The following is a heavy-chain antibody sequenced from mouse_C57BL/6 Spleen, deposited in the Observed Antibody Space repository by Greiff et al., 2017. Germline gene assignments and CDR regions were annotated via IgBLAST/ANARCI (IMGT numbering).Heavy chain of an antibody. V-gene: IGHV1-59*01. CDR2: IDPSDSYT. J-gene: IGHJ3*01. D-gene: IGHD1-3*01. Sequence: QVQLQQPGAELVRPGTSVKLSCKASGYTFTSYWMHWVKQRPGQGLEWIGVIDPSDSYTNYNQKFKGKATLTVDTSSSTAYMQLSSMTSEDSAVYYCARNGEVGRGFAYWGQGTLVTVSA. CDR1: GYTFTSYW. CDR3: ARNGEVGRGFAY.